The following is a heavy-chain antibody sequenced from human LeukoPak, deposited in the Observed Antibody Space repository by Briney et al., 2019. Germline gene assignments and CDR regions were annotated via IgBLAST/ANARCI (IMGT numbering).Heavy chain of an antibody. CDR1: GSPLTDYW. Sequence: GESLQISCKAPGSPLTDYWMAWVRRVPGKDLEYMGIVYPGDSDARYWPPFEGQVTISVDKSIDTAYLEWNSLRASDSAIYYCARPHYFKTIADAFGVWGQGTLVAVSS. V-gene: IGHV5-51*01. CDR3: ARPHYFKTIADAFGV. J-gene: IGHJ3*01. CDR2: VYPGDSDA. D-gene: IGHD2/OR15-2a*01.